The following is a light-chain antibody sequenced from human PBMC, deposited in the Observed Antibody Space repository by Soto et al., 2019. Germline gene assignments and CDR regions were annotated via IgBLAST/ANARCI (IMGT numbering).Light chain of an antibody. CDR1: QSVSSSF. CDR2: GAS. CDR3: LQYDSSPWT. V-gene: IGKV3-20*01. Sequence: EIVLTQSPGTLSLSPGERATLSCRASQSVSSSFLAWYQQKPGQAPRLLIYGASSRATDIPDRFSGSGSGTDFTLTIIRLEPEDFAVYYCLQYDSSPWTFGQGTKVEIK. J-gene: IGKJ1*01.